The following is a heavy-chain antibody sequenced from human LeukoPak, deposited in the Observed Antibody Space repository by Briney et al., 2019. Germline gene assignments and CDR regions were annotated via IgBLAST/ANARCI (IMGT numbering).Heavy chain of an antibody. Sequence: SETLSLTRTVSGGSISSYYWSWIRQPPGKGLEWFGYIYYSGSTNYNPSLKSRVTISVDTSKNQFSLKLSSVTAADTAVYYCARGYYDSSGYYLFDYWGQGTLVTVSS. J-gene: IGHJ4*02. CDR1: GGSISSYY. CDR2: IYYSGST. V-gene: IGHV4-59*13. CDR3: ARGYYDSSGYYLFDY. D-gene: IGHD3-22*01.